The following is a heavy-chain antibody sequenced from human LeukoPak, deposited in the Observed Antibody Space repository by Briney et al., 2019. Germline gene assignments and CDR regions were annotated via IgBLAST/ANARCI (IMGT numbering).Heavy chain of an antibody. V-gene: IGHV3-11*01. CDR3: ARSNYYTVDV. J-gene: IGHJ6*02. CDR2: ISSSGGTT. Sequence: LSLTCAVSGGSISSSNWWSWIRQPPGKGPEWISYISSSGGTTTYVDSVKGRFTISRDNAKNSLYLQMNSLRADDTAVYYCARSNYYTVDVWGQGTAVTVSS. CDR1: GGSISSSNW.